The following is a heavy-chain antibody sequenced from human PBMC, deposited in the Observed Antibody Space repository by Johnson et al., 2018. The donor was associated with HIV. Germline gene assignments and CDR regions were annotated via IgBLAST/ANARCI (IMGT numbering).Heavy chain of an antibody. Sequence: QVQLVESGGGVVQPGRSLRLSCAASGFTFSSYAMHWVRQAPGKGLEWVAVISYDGSNKYYADSVKGRFTISRDNSKNTLYLQMNSLRAEDTAVYYCARLRCAFDIWGQGTMVTVSS. CDR1: GFTFSSYA. CDR3: ARLRCAFDI. CDR2: ISYDGSNK. J-gene: IGHJ3*02. V-gene: IGHV3-30*04.